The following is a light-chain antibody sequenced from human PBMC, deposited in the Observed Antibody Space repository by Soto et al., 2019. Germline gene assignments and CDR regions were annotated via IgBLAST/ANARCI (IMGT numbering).Light chain of an antibody. CDR2: AAS. V-gene: IGKV1-12*02. J-gene: IGKJ5*01. CDR1: QTVSSW. Sequence: DIQLTQSPSSVSASVGDSVTITCRASQTVSSWLAWYQQRPGKAPKVLIYAASSLQGGVPSRFSGSGSGTYFTLSISSLQPEDFATYYCQQASSFPSFGQGTRLEIK. CDR3: QQASSFPS.